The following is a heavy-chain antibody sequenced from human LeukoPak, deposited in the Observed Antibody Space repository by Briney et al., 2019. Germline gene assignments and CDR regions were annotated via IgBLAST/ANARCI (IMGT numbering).Heavy chain of an antibody. D-gene: IGHD2-21*02. V-gene: IGHV4-34*01. CDR2: INHSGST. CDR3: ARLRYCGGDCAFEAFDI. CDR1: GGSFSGYY. J-gene: IGHJ3*02. Sequence: SETLSLTCAVYGGSFSGYYWSWIRQPPGKGLEWIGEINHSGSTNYNPSLKSRVTISVDTSKNQFSLKLSSVTAADTAVYYCARLRYCGGDCAFEAFDIWGQGTMVTVSS.